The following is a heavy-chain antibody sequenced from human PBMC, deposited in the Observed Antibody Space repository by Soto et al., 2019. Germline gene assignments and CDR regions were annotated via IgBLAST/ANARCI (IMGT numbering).Heavy chain of an antibody. CDR2: ISWNSGSI. Sequence: SLRLSCAASVFTFDDYAMHWVRQAPGKGLEWVSGISWNSGSIGYADSVKGRFTISRDNAKNSLYLQMNSLRAEDTALYYCAKDSGVAQQQTIYGMDVWGQGTTVTVSS. J-gene: IGHJ6*02. CDR1: VFTFDDYA. CDR3: AKDSGVAQQQTIYGMDV. V-gene: IGHV3-9*01. D-gene: IGHD6-13*01.